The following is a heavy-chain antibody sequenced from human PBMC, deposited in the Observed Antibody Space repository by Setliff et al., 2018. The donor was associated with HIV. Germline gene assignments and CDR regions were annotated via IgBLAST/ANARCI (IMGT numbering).Heavy chain of an antibody. Sequence: RSGGSLRLSCAASGFTFDDYGMSWVRQAPGKGLEWVSGINWNGGSTGYADSVKGRFTISRDNAKNSLYLQMNSLRAGDTAVYYCAREISFDLVPDSYVNSGFEYFDYWGQGALVTVSS. CDR1: GFTFDDYG. J-gene: IGHJ4*02. CDR3: AREISFDLVPDSYVNSGFEYFDY. CDR2: INWNGGST. D-gene: IGHD3-10*02. V-gene: IGHV3-20*04.